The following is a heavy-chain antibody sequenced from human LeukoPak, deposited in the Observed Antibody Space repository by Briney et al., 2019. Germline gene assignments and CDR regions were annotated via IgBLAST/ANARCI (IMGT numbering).Heavy chain of an antibody. J-gene: IGHJ3*02. V-gene: IGHV3-21*04. D-gene: IGHD3-22*01. Sequence: GGSLRLSCAASGFTFSSYSMNWVRQAPGKGLEWVSSISSSSSYIYYADSVKGRFTISRDNAKNSLYLQMNSLRAEDTAVYYCAKDGGITMIVVVIRAFDIWGQGTMVTVSS. CDR2: ISSSSSYI. CDR3: AKDGGITMIVVVIRAFDI. CDR1: GFTFSSYS.